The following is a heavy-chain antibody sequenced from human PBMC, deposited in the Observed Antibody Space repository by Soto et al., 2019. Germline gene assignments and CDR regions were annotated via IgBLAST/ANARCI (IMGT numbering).Heavy chain of an antibody. J-gene: IGHJ4*02. Sequence: PGGSLGLSCSASGFSFGDYAMGWFRQAPGEGLEWVGFIRSKAYGGTTEYPASVEGRFTISRDDSSRFAYLQIKTLEREDTAVYFCARGPMYSASFLPIDFVYWGPGTLVTASS. D-gene: IGHD1-26*01. CDR2: IRSKAYGGTT. CDR1: GFSFGDYA. V-gene: IGHV3-49*03. CDR3: ARGPMYSASFLPIDFVY.